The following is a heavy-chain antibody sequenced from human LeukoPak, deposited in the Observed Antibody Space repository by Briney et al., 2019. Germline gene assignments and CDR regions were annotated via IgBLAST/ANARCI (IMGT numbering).Heavy chain of an antibody. CDR1: GGSISSGSYY. Sequence: SETLSLTCTVSGGSISSGSYYWSWIRQPAGKGLEWIGRFYTSETTNYNPSLKSRVTISLDMSKNQFSLKLSSVTAADTAVYYCARDSDTYYYDSSGYSNWFDPWGQGTLVTVSS. V-gene: IGHV4-61*02. D-gene: IGHD3-22*01. CDR3: ARDSDTYYYDSSGYSNWFDP. J-gene: IGHJ5*02. CDR2: FYTSETT.